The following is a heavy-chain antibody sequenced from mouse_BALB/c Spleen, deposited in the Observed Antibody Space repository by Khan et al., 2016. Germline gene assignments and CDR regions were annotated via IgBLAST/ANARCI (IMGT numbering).Heavy chain of an antibody. CDR1: GYSITSDYA. J-gene: IGHJ4*01. V-gene: IGHV3-2*02. CDR2: INYSGST. Sequence: EVQLQESGPGLVKPSQSLSLTCTVTGYSITSDYAWNWIRQFPGNKLEWMSYINYSGSTSYNPSLKSRISITRDTSKNQFFLQLNSVTHEATATYCYASLSALYALDYGGRGTSVTVSA. CDR3: ASLSALYALDY.